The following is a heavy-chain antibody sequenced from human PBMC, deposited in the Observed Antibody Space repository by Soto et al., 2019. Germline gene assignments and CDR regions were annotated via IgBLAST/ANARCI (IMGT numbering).Heavy chain of an antibody. CDR2: INHSGST. V-gene: IGHV4-34*01. J-gene: IGHJ4*02. Sequence: SETLSLTCAVYGGSFSGYYWSWIRQPPGKGLEWIGEINHSGSTNYNPSLKSRVTISVDTSKNQFSLKLSSVTAADTAVYYCARGRIAVARRKNYYFDYSGQGTLLTVSS. CDR3: ARGRIAVARRKNYYFDY. CDR1: GGSFSGYY. D-gene: IGHD6-19*01.